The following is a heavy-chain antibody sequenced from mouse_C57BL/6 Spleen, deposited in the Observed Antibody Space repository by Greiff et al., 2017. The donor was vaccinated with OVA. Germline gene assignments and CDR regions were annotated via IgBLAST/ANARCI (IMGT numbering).Heavy chain of an antibody. Sequence: EVQGVASEGGLVQPGSSMKLSCTASGFTFSDYYMAWVRQVPEKGLEWVANINYDGSSTYYLDSLKSRFIISRDNAKNILYLQMSSLKSEDTATYYCARDATYGSSYLDYFDYWGQGTTLTVSS. CDR3: ARDATYGSSYLDYFDY. D-gene: IGHD1-1*01. V-gene: IGHV5-16*01. J-gene: IGHJ2*01. CDR1: GFTFSDYY. CDR2: INYDGSST.